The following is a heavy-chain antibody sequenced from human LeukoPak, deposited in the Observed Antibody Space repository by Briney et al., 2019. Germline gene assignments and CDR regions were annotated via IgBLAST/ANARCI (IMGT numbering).Heavy chain of an antibody. J-gene: IGHJ5*02. Sequence: PGGSLRLSCAASGFTVSSNYMSSVRQAPGKGLEWLSYISRGSSTIYYADSVKGRFTISRDNAKNSLYLQMNSLRAEDTAVYYCAREITAGTFDLWGQGTRVTVSS. V-gene: IGHV3-48*01. CDR1: GFTVSSNY. CDR3: AREITAGTFDL. CDR2: ISRGSSTI. D-gene: IGHD6-13*01.